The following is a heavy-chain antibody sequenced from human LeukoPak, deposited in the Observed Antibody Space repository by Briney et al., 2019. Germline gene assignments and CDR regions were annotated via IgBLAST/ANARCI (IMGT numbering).Heavy chain of an antibody. J-gene: IGHJ2*01. CDR2: IYTSGST. CDR3: ASTRSGGFFDL. V-gene: IGHV4-61*02. D-gene: IGHD3-10*01. CDR1: GGSISSGSYY. Sequence: PSETLSLTCTVSGGSISSGSYYWSWIRQPAGKGLEWIGRIYTSGSTNYNPSLKSRVTISVDTSKNQFSLRLSSVTAADTAVYYCASTRSGGFFDLWGRGTLVTVSS.